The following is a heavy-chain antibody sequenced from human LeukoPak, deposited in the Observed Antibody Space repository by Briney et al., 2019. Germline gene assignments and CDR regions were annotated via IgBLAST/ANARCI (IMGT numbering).Heavy chain of an antibody. V-gene: IGHV4-39*01. CDR1: GGSISNNNYL. CDR2: IYYRGST. Sequence: PSETLSLTCTVSGGSISNNNYLWGWIRQPPGKGLEWIGSIYYRGSTYYNPSLKSRVTISVDTSKNQFSLKLSSVTAADTAVYYCAGSTSCYESWYRRCNWFDPWGQGTLVTVSS. D-gene: IGHD2-2*01. CDR3: AGSTSCYESWYRRCNWFDP. J-gene: IGHJ5*02.